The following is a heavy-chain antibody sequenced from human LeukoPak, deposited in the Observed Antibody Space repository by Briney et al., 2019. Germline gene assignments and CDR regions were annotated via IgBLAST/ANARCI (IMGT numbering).Heavy chain of an antibody. J-gene: IGHJ4*02. D-gene: IGHD2-2*01. CDR3: AREPYCSSTSCNYFDY. V-gene: IGHV3-21*01. Sequence: GGSLRLSCAASGFTFSSYSMNWVRQAPGKGLEWVSSISSSSSYIYYADSVKGRFTISRDNAKNSLYLQMNSLRAEDTGVYYCAREPYCSSTSCNYFDYWGQGTLVTVSS. CDR1: GFTFSSYS. CDR2: ISSSSSYI.